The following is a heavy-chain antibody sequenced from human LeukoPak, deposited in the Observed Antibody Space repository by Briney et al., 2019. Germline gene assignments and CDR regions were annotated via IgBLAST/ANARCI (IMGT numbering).Heavy chain of an antibody. V-gene: IGHV4-38-2*01. D-gene: IGHD5-24*01. Sequence: SETLPLTCAVSGYSISSGYYWAWIRQPPGKGLEWIGSIFHSGSTYYNPSLKSRVTISVDTSKKQFSLKLSSVTAADTAVYYCARGRGYNSFDYWGQGTLVTVSS. CDR1: GYSISSGYY. CDR3: ARGRGYNSFDY. CDR2: IFHSGST. J-gene: IGHJ4*02.